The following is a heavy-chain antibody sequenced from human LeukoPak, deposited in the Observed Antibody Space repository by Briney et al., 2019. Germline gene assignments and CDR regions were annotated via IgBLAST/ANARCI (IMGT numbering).Heavy chain of an antibody. CDR2: IYYSGST. Sequence: SQTLSLTCNVSGGSISSGGSRWSWIRQHPGKGLEWIGYIYYSGSTYYNPSLKSRVTMSVDTSKNQFSLKLSSVTAADTAVYYCAGQNFYDSSGYYYTYPAKIDYWGQGSLVTVSS. D-gene: IGHD3-22*01. J-gene: IGHJ4*02. CDR1: GGSISSGGSR. CDR3: AGQNFYDSSGYYYTYPAKIDY. V-gene: IGHV4-31*03.